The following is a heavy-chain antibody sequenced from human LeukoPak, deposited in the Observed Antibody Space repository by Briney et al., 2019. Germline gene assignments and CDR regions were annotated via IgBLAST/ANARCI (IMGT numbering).Heavy chain of an antibody. CDR1: GYTFTSFA. Sequence: ASVKVSCKASGYTFTSFAIHWVRQAPGQRLEWMGWINGGDGDTKYLRNFQGRVTITRDTSASTSYMELSSLTSEDTAIYYCALTDYGDYWGQGTLVTVSS. CDR3: ALTDYGDY. CDR2: INGGDGDT. J-gene: IGHJ4*02. V-gene: IGHV1-3*01.